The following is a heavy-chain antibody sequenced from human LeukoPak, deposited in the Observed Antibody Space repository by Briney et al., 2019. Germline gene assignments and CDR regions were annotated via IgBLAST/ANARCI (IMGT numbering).Heavy chain of an antibody. J-gene: IGHJ4*02. D-gene: IGHD3-22*01. V-gene: IGHV4-34*01. CDR1: GGSFSDYY. CDR2: ISHSGST. CDR3: ARGPGEYDSSPGYYFDY. Sequence: SETLSLTCAVYGGSFSDYYWSWIRQPPGKGLEWIGEISHSGSTNYSPSLKSRVTISVDTSKNQFSLKLSSVTAADTAVYYCARGPGEYDSSPGYYFDYWGQGTLVTVSS.